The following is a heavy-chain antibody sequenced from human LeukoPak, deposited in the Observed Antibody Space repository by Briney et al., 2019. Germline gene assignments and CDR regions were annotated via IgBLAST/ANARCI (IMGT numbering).Heavy chain of an antibody. CDR3: ARHFNYDILTGSKPYYFDY. Sequence: PSETLSLTCTASGGSISSYYWSWIRQPPGKGLEWIGYIYYSGSTNYNPSLKSRVTISVDTSKTQFSLKLSSVTAADTAVYYCARHFNYDILTGSKPYYFDYWGQGTLVTVSS. CDR2: IYYSGST. CDR1: GGSISSYY. D-gene: IGHD3-9*01. V-gene: IGHV4-59*08. J-gene: IGHJ4*02.